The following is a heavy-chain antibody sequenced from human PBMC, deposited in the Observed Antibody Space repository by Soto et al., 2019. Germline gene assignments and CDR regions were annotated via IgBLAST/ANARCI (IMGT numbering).Heavy chain of an antibody. V-gene: IGHV3-48*02. CDR2: ISTSSSTI. CDR3: ATSVGASGYDFY. D-gene: IGHD5-12*01. CDR1: GFTFSSYS. Sequence: EVQLVESGGGLVQPGGSLRLSCAASGFTFSSYSMNWVRQAPGKGLEWVSFISTSSSTIYYAGSVKGRFTISRDNAKNSLFLQMTSLRDEATAVYYCATSVGASGYDFYWGQGTLVTVSS. J-gene: IGHJ4*02.